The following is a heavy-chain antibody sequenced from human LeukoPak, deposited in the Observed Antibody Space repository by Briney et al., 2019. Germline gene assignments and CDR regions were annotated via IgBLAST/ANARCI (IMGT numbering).Heavy chain of an antibody. D-gene: IGHD2-21*02. J-gene: IGHJ4*02. CDR1: GFTFSGSA. V-gene: IGHV3-73*01. CDR2: IRSKANSYAT. CDR3: TLILATASDTDY. Sequence: PGGSLKLSCAASGFTFSGSAMHWVRQASGKGLEWVGRIRSKANSYATAYAASVKGRLTISRDDSKNTAYLQMNSLKTEDTAVYYCTLILATASDTDYWGQGTLVTVSS.